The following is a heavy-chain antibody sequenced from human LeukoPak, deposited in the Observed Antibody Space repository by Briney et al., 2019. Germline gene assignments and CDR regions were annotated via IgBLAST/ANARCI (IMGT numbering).Heavy chain of an antibody. CDR1: GFTFTNYW. D-gene: IGHD3-22*01. CDR3: LSDLGWYYDSSLRPRGGNSFEL. J-gene: IGHJ3*01. Sequence: GGSLRLSCAASGFTFTNYWMQWVRQAPGKGLVWVAFINNDGSRTNYADSVKGRFTISRDNSKNTVYLQMNSLRVEDAALYYCLSDLGWYYDSSLRPRGGNSFELWGQGTMGTVCS. CDR2: INNDGSRT. V-gene: IGHV3-74*01.